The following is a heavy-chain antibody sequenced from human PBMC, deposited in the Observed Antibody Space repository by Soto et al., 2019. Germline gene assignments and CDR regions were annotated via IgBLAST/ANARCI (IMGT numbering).Heavy chain of an antibody. J-gene: IGHJ4*02. CDR1: GGTFSSYA. D-gene: IGHD3-22*01. CDR3: ASLSTYYYDSSGYYNY. V-gene: IGHV1-69*05. CDR2: IIPIFGTA. Sequence: QVQLVQSGAEVKKPGSSVKVSCKASGGTFSSYAISWVRQAPGQGLEWMGGIIPIFGTANYAQKFQGRVTITXXEXTXXAYMELSSLRSEDTAVYYCASLSTYYYDSSGYYNYWGQGTLVTVSS.